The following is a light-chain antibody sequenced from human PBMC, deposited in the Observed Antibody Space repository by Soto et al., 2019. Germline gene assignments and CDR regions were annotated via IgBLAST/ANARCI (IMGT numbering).Light chain of an antibody. J-gene: IGLJ1*01. V-gene: IGLV2-11*01. CDR3: CSYAGGPYV. Sequence: QSVLTQPRSVSASPGQSVAISCTGSISDVGGYNYVSWYQQHPGKAPKVMIYDVSKRPSGVPDRFSGSKSGNTASLTISGLQAEAEADYYCCSYAGGPYVFGTGTKVTVL. CDR2: DVS. CDR1: ISDVGGYNY.